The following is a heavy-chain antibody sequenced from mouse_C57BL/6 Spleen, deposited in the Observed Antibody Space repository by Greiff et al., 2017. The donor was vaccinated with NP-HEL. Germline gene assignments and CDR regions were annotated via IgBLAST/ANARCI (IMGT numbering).Heavy chain of an antibody. CDR1: GFTFTDYY. J-gene: IGHJ3*01. Sequence: EVMLVESGGGLVQPGGSLSLSCAASGFTFTDYYMSWVRQPPGKALEWLGFIRNKANGYTTEYSASVKGRFTISRDNSQSILYLQMNALRAEDSATYYCASLNYEGAWFAYWGQGTLVTVSA. CDR2: IRNKANGYTT. V-gene: IGHV7-3*01. D-gene: IGHD2-1*01. CDR3: ASLNYEGAWFAY.